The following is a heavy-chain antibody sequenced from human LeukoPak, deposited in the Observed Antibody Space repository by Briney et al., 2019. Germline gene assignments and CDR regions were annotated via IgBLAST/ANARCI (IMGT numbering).Heavy chain of an antibody. D-gene: IGHD3-10*01. CDR3: ARAYYGSSDY. CDR2: IKQDGSEK. CDR1: GFTFSSYW. Sequence: AGGSLRLSCAASGFTFSSYWMSWVRQAPGRGLEWVGNIKQDGSEKYYVYSVKGRFTISRDNGKNSLYLQMNSLRAEDTAVYCWARAYYGSSDYWGQGTLVTVSS. J-gene: IGHJ4*02. V-gene: IGHV3-7*01.